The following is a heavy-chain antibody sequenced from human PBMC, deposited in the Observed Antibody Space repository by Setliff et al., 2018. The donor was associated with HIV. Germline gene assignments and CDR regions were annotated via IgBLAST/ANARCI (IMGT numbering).Heavy chain of an antibody. CDR1: GGSISSYY. Sequence: SSETLSLTCTVSGGSISSYYWSWIRQPPGKGLEWIGYIYSSGSTNYNPSLKSRVTISVDTSKNQFSLKLSSVTAADTAVYYCARGRGVWFGELVDAFDIWCQGTMVTVSS. V-gene: IGHV4-59*01. CDR3: ARGRGVWFGELVDAFDI. CDR2: IYSSGST. D-gene: IGHD3-10*01. J-gene: IGHJ3*02.